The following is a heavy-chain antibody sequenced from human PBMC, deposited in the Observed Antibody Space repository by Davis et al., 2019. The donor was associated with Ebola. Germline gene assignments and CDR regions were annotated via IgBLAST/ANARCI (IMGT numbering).Heavy chain of an antibody. CDR1: GYTFTSYY. V-gene: IGHV1-46*01. CDR3: ARDTRYSGSYSLF. J-gene: IGHJ4*02. CDR2: INPSGGST. D-gene: IGHD1-26*01. Sequence: ASVKVSCKASGYTFTSYYMHWVRQAPGQGLEWMGIINPSGGSTSYAQKFQGRVTMTRDTSITTAYMELSRLRSDDTAVYYCARDTRYSGSYSLFWGQGTLVTVSS.